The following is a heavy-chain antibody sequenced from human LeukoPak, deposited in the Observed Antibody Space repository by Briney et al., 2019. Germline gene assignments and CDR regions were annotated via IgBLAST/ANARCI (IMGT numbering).Heavy chain of an antibody. V-gene: IGHV4-59*01. J-gene: IGHJ6*02. Sequence: SETLSLTCTVSGGSISSYYWSWIRLPPGKGLEWIGYIYYSGSTNCNPSLKSRVTISVDTSKNQFSLKLSSVTAADTAVYYCARDQYLSSGWYTSHYGMDVRGQGTTVTVSS. D-gene: IGHD6-19*01. CDR2: IYYSGST. CDR3: ARDQYLSSGWYTSHYGMDV. CDR1: GGSISSYY.